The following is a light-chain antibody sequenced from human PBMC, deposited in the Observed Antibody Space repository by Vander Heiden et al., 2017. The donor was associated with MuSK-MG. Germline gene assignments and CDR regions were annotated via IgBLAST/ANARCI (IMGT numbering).Light chain of an antibody. V-gene: IGLV1-40*01. CDR2: GNS. CDR1: SSNIGAGYD. Sequence: QSVLTQPPSVSGAPGQRVTIPCTGSSSNIGAGYDEHWYQQLQGTAPNLRSDGNSNRPSGVPDRVSCSKSGTSESPAITGLQAEDEAEYDGHLYASRLSSSVFGGGTKLTVL. J-gene: IGLJ2*01. CDR3: HLYASRLSSSV.